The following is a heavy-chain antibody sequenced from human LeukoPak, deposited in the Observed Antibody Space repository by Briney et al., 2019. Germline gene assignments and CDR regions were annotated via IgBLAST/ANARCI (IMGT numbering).Heavy chain of an antibody. V-gene: IGHV3-30-3*01. CDR2: ISYDGSNK. D-gene: IGHD3-10*01. CDR3: AKGLMVRGSYFDY. CDR1: GFTFSSYA. Sequence: PGGSLRLSCAASGFTFSSYAMHWVRQAPGKGLEWVAVISYDGSNKYYADSVKGRFTISRDNSKNTLYLQMNSLRAEDTAVYYCAKGLMVRGSYFDYWGQGTLVTVSS. J-gene: IGHJ4*02.